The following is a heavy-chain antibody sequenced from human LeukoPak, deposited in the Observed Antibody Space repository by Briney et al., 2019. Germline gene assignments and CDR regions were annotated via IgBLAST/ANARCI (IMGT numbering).Heavy chain of an antibody. CDR3: ARHQRDYGDYVSRYMDV. J-gene: IGHJ6*03. D-gene: IGHD4-17*01. V-gene: IGHV4-59*08. Sequence: SETLSLTCTVSGGSIIGYYWSWIRQPPGKGLEWIGYIYYSVNTNYNPSLKSRVTIVGDTSKNQFSLKLSSVMAADTAVYHCARHQRDYGDYVSRYMDVWGKGTTLTVSS. CDR2: IYYSVNT. CDR1: GGSIIGYY.